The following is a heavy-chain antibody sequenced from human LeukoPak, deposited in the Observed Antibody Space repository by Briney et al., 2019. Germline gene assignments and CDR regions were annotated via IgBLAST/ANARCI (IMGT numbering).Heavy chain of an antibody. CDR3: AKDRSGWRTYYYMDA. CDR1: GFTFSSYA. J-gene: IGHJ6*03. CDR2: ISGSGGST. D-gene: IGHD6-19*01. Sequence: PGGSLRLSCAASGFTFSSYAMSWVRQAPGKGLEWVSAISGSGGSTYYADSVKGRSTTSRDNSKNTLYLQMNSLRAEDTAIYYCAKDRSGWRTYYYMDAWGKGTTVTVSS. V-gene: IGHV3-23*01.